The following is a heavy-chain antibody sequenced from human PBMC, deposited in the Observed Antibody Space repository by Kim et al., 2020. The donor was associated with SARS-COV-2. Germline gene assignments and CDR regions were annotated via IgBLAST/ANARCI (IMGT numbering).Heavy chain of an antibody. CDR3: AHGGQIVGLGQGWFDP. J-gene: IGHJ5*02. CDR1: GGSISSYY. V-gene: IGHV4-59*13. CDR2: IYYSGST. D-gene: IGHD3-16*02. Sequence: SETLSLTCTVSGGSISSYYWSWIRQPPGKGLEWIGYIYYSGSTNYNPSLKSRVTISVDTSKNQFSLKLSSVTAADTAVYYCAHGGQIVGLGQGWFDPWGQGTLVTVSS.